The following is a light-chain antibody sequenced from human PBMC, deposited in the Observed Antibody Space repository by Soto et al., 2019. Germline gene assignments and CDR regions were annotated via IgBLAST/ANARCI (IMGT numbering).Light chain of an antibody. CDR1: SSDVGGYNY. V-gene: IGLV2-14*01. CDR2: DVS. J-gene: IGLJ1*01. Sequence: QSVLTQPASVSGSPGQSITISCTGTSSDVGGYNYVSWYQQHPGKAPKLMIYDVSNRPSGVSNRFSGSKSGNKASLTISGLQAEDEADYYCSSYTSSSTLFYVFGTGTKFPVL. CDR3: SSYTSSSTLFYV.